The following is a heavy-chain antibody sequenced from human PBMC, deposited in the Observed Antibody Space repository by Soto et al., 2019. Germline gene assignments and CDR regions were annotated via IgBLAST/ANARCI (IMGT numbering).Heavy chain of an antibody. CDR2: MNPNSGNT. Sequence: ASVKVSCKASGYTFTSYDINWVRQATGQGLEWMGWMNPNSGNTGYAQKFQGRVTMTRNTSISTAYMELSSLRSEDTAVYYCARGGHRSVLRFLEWFSWGEYWGQGTLVTVSS. CDR3: ARGGHRSVLRFLEWFSWGEY. CDR1: GYTFTSYD. D-gene: IGHD3-3*01. V-gene: IGHV1-8*01. J-gene: IGHJ4*02.